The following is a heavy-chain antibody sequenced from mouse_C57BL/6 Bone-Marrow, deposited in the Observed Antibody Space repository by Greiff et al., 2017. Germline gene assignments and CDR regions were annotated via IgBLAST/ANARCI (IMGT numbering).Heavy chain of an antibody. CDR3: ARFFYYYGSSYDY. CDR2: IYPGDGDT. Sequence: QVQLQQSGPELVKPGASVKISCKASGYAFSSSWMNWVKQRPGKGLEWIGRIYPGDGDTNYNGKFKGTATLTTDKSSSTAYMQLSSLTSEDSAVYFCARFFYYYGSSYDYWGQGTTLTVSS. V-gene: IGHV1-82*01. D-gene: IGHD1-1*01. CDR1: GYAFSSSW. J-gene: IGHJ2*01.